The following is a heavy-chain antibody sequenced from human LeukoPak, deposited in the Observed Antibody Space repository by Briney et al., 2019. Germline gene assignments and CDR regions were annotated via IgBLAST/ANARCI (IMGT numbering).Heavy chain of an antibody. CDR2: INHSGST. V-gene: IGHV4-34*01. J-gene: IGHJ6*03. CDR1: GGSFSGYS. D-gene: IGHD5-18*01. CDR3: ARIPSGAMDFYYYVDV. Sequence: SETLSLTCAVYGGSFSGYSWSWIRQPPGKGLEWIGEINHSGSTNYNPSLKSRVTISVDTSKNQFSLKLSSVTAADTAVYYCARIPSGAMDFYYYVDVWGNGTTVTVS.